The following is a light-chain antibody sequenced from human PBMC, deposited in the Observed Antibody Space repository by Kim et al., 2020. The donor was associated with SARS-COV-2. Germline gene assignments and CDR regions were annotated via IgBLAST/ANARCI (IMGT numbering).Light chain of an antibody. V-gene: IGKV3-20*01. CDR1: QSVGSSL. Sequence: LLPGERATLSCRASQSVGSSLLAWYQQKPGQAPRLLIYEAFKRVAGIPDRFSGSGSGTDFTLTISRPEPEDFAMYYCQQYGSSPYSFGQGTKLEI. CDR2: EAF. J-gene: IGKJ2*03. CDR3: QQYGSSPYS.